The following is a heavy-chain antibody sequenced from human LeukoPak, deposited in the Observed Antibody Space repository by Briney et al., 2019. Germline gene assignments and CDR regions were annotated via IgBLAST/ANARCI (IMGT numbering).Heavy chain of an antibody. V-gene: IGHV3-30-3*01. D-gene: IGHD5-12*01. CDR2: ISYDGSNK. CDR3: ARINGGYVAMDV. CDR1: GFTFSSYA. Sequence: PGGSLRLSCAASGFTFSSYAMHWVRQAPGKGLEWVAVISYDGSNKYYADSVKGRFTISRDNAKNSLYLQMNSLRAEDTAVYYCARINGGYVAMDVWGKGTTVTVSS. J-gene: IGHJ6*03.